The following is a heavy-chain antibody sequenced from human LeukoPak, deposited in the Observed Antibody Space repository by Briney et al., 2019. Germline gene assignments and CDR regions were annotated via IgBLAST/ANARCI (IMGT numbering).Heavy chain of an antibody. CDR1: GGSISSYS. D-gene: IGHD3-10*01. CDR3: ARERGAWGFGSQLDY. CDR2: IYDGGGT. V-gene: IGHV4-59*12. J-gene: IGHJ4*02. Sequence: SETLSLTCTVSGGSISSYSWSWIRQPPGEALEWIGYIYDGGGTEYSPALKSRVSISVDTSKNQFSLRLSSVTAADTAVYFCARERGAWGFGSQLDYWGQGTLVTVSS.